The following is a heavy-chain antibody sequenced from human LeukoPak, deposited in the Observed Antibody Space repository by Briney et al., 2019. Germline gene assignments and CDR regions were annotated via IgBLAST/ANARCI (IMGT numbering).Heavy chain of an antibody. Sequence: SETLSLTCTVSGGSISTSSYYWVWIRQPPGKGLEWIGSVYYSGPTYYSPSLKSRVTIAVDTSKNQFSLKLGSVTAADTAVYYCARHSNYYYYMDVWGKGSTVTVSS. CDR2: VYYSGPT. D-gene: IGHD2-2*01. CDR1: GGSISTSSYY. J-gene: IGHJ6*03. CDR3: ARHSNYYYYMDV. V-gene: IGHV4-39*01.